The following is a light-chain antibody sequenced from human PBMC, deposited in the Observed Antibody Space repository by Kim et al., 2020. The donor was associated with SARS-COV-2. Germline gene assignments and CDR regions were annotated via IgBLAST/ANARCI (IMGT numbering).Light chain of an antibody. CDR1: QSVGSN. CDR3: QQYDEWPPIT. J-gene: IGKJ5*01. V-gene: IGKV3-15*01. CDR2: GAS. Sequence: VSPGARVTLSCRASQSVGSNLAWYQQKPGQAPRLLIYGASTRAIGIPARFSGSESGTEFTLTISSLQSEDFAIYYCQQYDEWPPITFGQGTRLE.